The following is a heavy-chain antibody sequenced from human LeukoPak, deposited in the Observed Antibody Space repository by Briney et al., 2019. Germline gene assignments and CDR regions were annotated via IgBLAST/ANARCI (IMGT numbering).Heavy chain of an antibody. CDR3: ARPYYYDGYFDY. CDR1: GYPFKTYG. CDR2: ISAYNGNT. Sequence: GASVKVSCKASGYPFKTYGISWVRQAPGQRLEWMGWISAYNGNTNYAQNLQGRVTMTTDTSTSTAYMELRSLRSDDTAVYYCARPYYYDGYFDYWGQGTLVTVSS. D-gene: IGHD3-22*01. V-gene: IGHV1-18*01. J-gene: IGHJ4*02.